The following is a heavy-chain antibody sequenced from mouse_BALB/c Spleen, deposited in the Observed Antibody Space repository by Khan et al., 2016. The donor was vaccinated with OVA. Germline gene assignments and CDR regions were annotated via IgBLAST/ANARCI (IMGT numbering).Heavy chain of an antibody. D-gene: IGHD1-1*01. CDR2: ISYSGTT. J-gene: IGHJ4*01. CDR1: GYSITSNYA. CDR3: ARGNYYGYAMDY. V-gene: IGHV3-2*02. Sequence: EVELEESGPGLVKPSQSLSLTCTVTGYSITSNYAWNWIRQFPGNKLEWMGYISYSGTTSYNPSLKSQITITGDTSTNQFFLQLNAVTTEDTATYYCARGNYYGYAMDYWGQGTSVTVSS.